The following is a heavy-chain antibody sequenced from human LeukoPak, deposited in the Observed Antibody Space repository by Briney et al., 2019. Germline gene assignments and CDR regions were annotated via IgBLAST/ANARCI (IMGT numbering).Heavy chain of an antibody. Sequence: PGRSLRLSCAASGFTFSSYAMHWVRQAPGKGLEGVAVISYDGSNKYYADSVKGRFTISRDNSKKTLYLQMNSLRAEDTAVYYCARDFVAAGTGDFDYWGQGTLVTVSS. D-gene: IGHD6-13*01. CDR3: ARDFVAAGTGDFDY. CDR2: ISYDGSNK. J-gene: IGHJ4*02. CDR1: GFTFSSYA. V-gene: IGHV3-30*04.